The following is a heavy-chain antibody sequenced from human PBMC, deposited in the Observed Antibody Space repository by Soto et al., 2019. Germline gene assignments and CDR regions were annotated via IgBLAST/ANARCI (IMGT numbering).Heavy chain of an antibody. Sequence: QGQLQESGPGLVKPSGTLSLTCAVSGVSISSHDWWTWVRHPPWKGLEWIGESHQSGNTNYNSSLENRVTISLDKSKNQSSLKLSSVTVAYTSVYYCATRDSSRFYWGQGTLVTDSS. D-gene: IGHD6-13*01. CDR3: ATRDSSRFY. V-gene: IGHV4-4*02. CDR2: SHQSGNT. J-gene: IGHJ4*02. CDR1: GVSISSHDW.